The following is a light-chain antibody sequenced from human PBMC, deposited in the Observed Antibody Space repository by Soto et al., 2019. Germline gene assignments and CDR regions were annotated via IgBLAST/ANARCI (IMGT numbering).Light chain of an antibody. CDR3: SSYTDSGTGV. CDR1: SSDVGSYNF. V-gene: IGLV2-14*01. CDR2: EVS. Sequence: QSVLTQPASVSGSPGQSITISCTGTSSDVGSYNFVSWYQQLPGKAPKLMTYEVSNRPSGVSKRCSGSKSANTASLTISGLHGEDEADYYCSSYTDSGTGVFGGGTKLTVL. J-gene: IGLJ3*02.